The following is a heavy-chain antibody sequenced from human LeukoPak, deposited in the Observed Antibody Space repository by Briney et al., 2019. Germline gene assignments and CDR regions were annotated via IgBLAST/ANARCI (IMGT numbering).Heavy chain of an antibody. V-gene: IGHV3-23*01. CDR3: AKDLSLSGSYYGFDY. CDR2: ISGSGSST. CDR1: GFTFSSYG. Sequence: GGSLRLSCAASGFTFSSYGMSWVRPAPGKGLEWVSAISGSGSSTYYADSVKGRFTISRDNSKNTLYLQMNSLRAEDTAVYYCAKDLSLSGSYYGFDYWGQGTLVTVSS. D-gene: IGHD1-26*01. J-gene: IGHJ4*02.